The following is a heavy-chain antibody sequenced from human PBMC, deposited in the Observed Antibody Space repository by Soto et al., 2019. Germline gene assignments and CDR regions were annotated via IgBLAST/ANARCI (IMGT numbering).Heavy chain of an antibody. CDR2: INPSGGST. CDR3: ARVIGELKYYYGMDV. V-gene: IGHV1-46*01. Sequence: ASVPVSCKASGSTITSYYMRWVRQAPGQGLEWMGIINPSGGSTSYAQKFQGRVTMTRDTSTSTVYMELSSLRSEDTAVYYCARVIGELKYYYGMDVWGQGTTVTVSS. J-gene: IGHJ6*02. D-gene: IGHD3-10*01. CDR1: GSTITSYY.